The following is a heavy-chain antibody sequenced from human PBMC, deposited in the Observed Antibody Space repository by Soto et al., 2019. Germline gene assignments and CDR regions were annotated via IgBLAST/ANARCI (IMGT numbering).Heavy chain of an antibody. CDR3: ARALNWNYRVYFDY. J-gene: IGHJ4*02. D-gene: IGHD1-7*01. CDR1: GGTFSSYA. Sequence: KVSCKASGGTFSSYAISWVRQAPGQGLEWMGGIIPIFGTANYAQKFQGRVTITADKSTSTAYMELSSLRSEDTAVYYCARALNWNYRVYFDYWGQGTLVTVSS. V-gene: IGHV1-69*06. CDR2: IIPIFGTA.